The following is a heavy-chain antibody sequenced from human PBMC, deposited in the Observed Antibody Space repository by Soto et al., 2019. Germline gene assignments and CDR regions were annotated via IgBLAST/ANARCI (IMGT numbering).Heavy chain of an antibody. CDR2: IYYSGSP. Sequence: LTSPDSGDSLSRGNHHRRWLRRPPGKGLEWIGYIYYSGSPSHSPSLKSRVTISVDTSKNQFSLKLNSVTAADTAVHDCARVDVLTVYGCMDAWGHASRVTVS. CDR3: ARVDVLTVYGCMDA. CDR1: GDSLSRGNHH. J-gene: IGHJ6*02. V-gene: IGHV4-30-4*08. D-gene: IGHD3-9*01.